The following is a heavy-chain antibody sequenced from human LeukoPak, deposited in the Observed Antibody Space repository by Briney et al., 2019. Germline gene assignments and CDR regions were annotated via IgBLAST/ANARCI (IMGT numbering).Heavy chain of an antibody. CDR1: GFTFSSYA. CDR2: ISGSGGST. V-gene: IGHV3-23*01. Sequence: HPGGSLRLSCAASGFTFSSYAMSWVRQAPGKGLEWVSAISGSGGSTYYADSVKGRFTISRDNSKNTLYLQMNSLRAEDTAVYYFASWDYYDSSGYYSFDYWGQGTLVTVSS. D-gene: IGHD3-22*01. CDR3: ASWDYYDSSGYYSFDY. J-gene: IGHJ4*02.